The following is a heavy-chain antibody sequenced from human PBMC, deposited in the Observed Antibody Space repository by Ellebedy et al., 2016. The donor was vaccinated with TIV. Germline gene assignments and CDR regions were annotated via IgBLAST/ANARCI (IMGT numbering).Heavy chain of an antibody. CDR3: ATVSAKGAAY. Sequence: GESLKISXAASGFTFSSYGMHWVRQAPGKGLEWVAVKSYDGSNQYYADSVKGRFTISRDNSNNTLYLQMNSLRADDTAVYYCATVSAKGAAYWGQGTLVTVSS. CDR2: KSYDGSNQ. CDR1: GFTFSSYG. V-gene: IGHV3-30*03. J-gene: IGHJ4*02. D-gene: IGHD3-16*01.